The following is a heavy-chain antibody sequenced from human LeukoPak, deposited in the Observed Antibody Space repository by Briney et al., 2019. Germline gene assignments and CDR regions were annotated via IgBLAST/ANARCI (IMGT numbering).Heavy chain of an antibody. CDR2: INTNTGNP. CDR1: GYTFTSYG. CDR3: ARVSGIVVVVAATAANPFDY. V-gene: IGHV7-4-1*02. Sequence: ASVKVSCKASGYTFTSYGISWVRQAPGQGLEWMGWINTNTGNPTYAQGFTGRFVFSLDTSVSTAYLQISSLKAEDTAVYYCARVSGIVVVVAATAANPFDYWGQGTLVTVSS. D-gene: IGHD2-15*01. J-gene: IGHJ4*02.